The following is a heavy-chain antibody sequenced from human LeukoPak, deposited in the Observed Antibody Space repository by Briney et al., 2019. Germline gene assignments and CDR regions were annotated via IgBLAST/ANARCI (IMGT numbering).Heavy chain of an antibody. CDR3: ARGYSSSWYTAEYFQH. V-gene: IGHV4-38-2*02. Sequence: PSETLSLTCTVSGYSISSGYYWGWIRQPPGKGLEWIGSIYHSGSTYYNPSLKSRVTISVDTSKNQFSLKLSSVTAADTAVYYCARGYSSSWYTAEYFQHWGQGTLVTVSS. CDR1: GYSISSGYY. CDR2: IYHSGST. J-gene: IGHJ1*01. D-gene: IGHD6-13*01.